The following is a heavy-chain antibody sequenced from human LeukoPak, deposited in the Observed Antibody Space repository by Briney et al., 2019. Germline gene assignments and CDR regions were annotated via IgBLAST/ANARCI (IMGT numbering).Heavy chain of an antibody. V-gene: IGHV3-23*01. J-gene: IGHJ5*02. D-gene: IGHD2-21*01. Sequence: GGFLRLSCAASGFTFSSYAMNWVRQAPGKGLEWVSTINHSGGATYYADSVKSRFTISRDNSKNTLYLQMNSLRAEDTAVYFCAKRAYAAAYEDWFDPWGQGTLVTVSS. CDR2: INHSGGAT. CDR1: GFTFSSYA. CDR3: AKRAYAAAYEDWFDP.